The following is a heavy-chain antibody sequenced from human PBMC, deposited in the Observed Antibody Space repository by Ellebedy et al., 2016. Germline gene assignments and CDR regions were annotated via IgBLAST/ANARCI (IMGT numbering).Heavy chain of an antibody. CDR2: ISSSGSTI. CDR3: ARSYYYGSARSGKYFDY. D-gene: IGHD3-10*01. CDR1: GFTFSDYY. Sequence: GESLKISXAASGFTFSDYYMSWIRQAPGKGLEWVSYISSSGSTIYYADSVKGRFTISRDDAKNSLYLQMSSLRDGDTAVYYCARSYYYGSARSGKYFDYWGQGTLVTVSS. V-gene: IGHV3-11*04. J-gene: IGHJ4*02.